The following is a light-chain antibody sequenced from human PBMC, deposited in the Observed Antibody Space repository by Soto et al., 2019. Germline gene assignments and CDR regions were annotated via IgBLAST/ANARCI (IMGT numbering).Light chain of an antibody. CDR3: SSYTGSSTPYV. J-gene: IGLJ1*01. V-gene: IGLV2-14*03. Sequence: QSVLTQPASLSGSPGQSITISCTGTSSDVGYNYVSWYQQHPGKVPTLMIYDVSNRPSGVSNRFSGSKSGNTASLTISGLQAEDEADYYCSSYTGSSTPYVFGTGTKVTVL. CDR1: SSDVGYNY. CDR2: DVS.